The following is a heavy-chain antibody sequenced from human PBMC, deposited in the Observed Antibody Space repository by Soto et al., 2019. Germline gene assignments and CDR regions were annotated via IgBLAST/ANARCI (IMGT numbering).Heavy chain of an antibody. D-gene: IGHD2-15*01. CDR2: IYHSGST. CDR1: SGSIDNVYW. Sequence: SETRSLTCAVSSGSIDNVYWWSWVRQPPGKGLEWIGEIYHSGSTNYNPSLKSRVTISVDKSKNQFSLKLSSVTAADTAVYYCARGISGGRHVDYWGQGTLVTVSS. V-gene: IGHV4-4*02. CDR3: ARGISGGRHVDY. J-gene: IGHJ4*02.